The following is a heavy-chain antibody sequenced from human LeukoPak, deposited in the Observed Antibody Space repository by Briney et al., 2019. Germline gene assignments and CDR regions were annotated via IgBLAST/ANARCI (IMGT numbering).Heavy chain of an antibody. CDR2: INPSGDST. D-gene: IGHD1-7*01. J-gene: IGHJ4*02. Sequence: GSSVKVSCKAFGGTFTNYYMHWVRQAPGQGLEWMGIINPSGDSTTYAQKFQGRVTMTRDTSTSTVYMELSSLRSEDTAVFYCARAGTGTSVRWDYWGQGTLVTVSS. CDR3: ARAGTGTSVRWDY. V-gene: IGHV1-46*01. CDR1: GGTFTNYY.